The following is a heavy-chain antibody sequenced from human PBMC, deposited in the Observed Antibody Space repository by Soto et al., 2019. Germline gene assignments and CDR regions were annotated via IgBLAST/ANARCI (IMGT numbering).Heavy chain of an antibody. V-gene: IGHV1-46*01. CDR2: INPFDGSR. D-gene: IGHD1-26*01. Sequence: GASVKVSCKASGYIFTSYYIHWVRQAPGQGLEWMGWINPFDGSRMFAQSFQGRVTMTRDTSMSTVYMEVSSLRSEDTAVYYCAREVGARRLDYWGQGTLVTV. CDR3: AREVGARRLDY. CDR1: GYIFTSYY. J-gene: IGHJ4*02.